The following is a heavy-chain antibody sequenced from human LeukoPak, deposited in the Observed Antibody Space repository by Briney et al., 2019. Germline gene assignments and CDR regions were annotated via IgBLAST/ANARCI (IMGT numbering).Heavy chain of an antibody. J-gene: IGHJ3*02. CDR2: TFYRSKWYN. Sequence: SQTLSLTCAISGDNVSSNSAAWNWIRQSPLRGLEWLGRTFYRSKWYNDYAVTVKSRITINPDTSKNQFSLQLISVTPEDTAVYYCARENSGLPIWGQGTMVTVSS. V-gene: IGHV6-1*01. D-gene: IGHD1-26*01. CDR1: GDNVSSNSAA. CDR3: ARENSGLPI.